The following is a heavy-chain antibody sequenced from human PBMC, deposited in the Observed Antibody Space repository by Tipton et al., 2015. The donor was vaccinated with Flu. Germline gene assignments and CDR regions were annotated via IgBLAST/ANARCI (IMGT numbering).Heavy chain of an antibody. Sequence: QLVQSGGGLVQPGGSLRLSCAASGFTFSNYWMSWVRQAPGKGLEWVGNINEYGSAKYYVDSVKGRFTISRDNAKNSLSLQMNSLRAEDTAVYYCAREVLGQGFDPWGQGTLVTV. J-gene: IGHJ5*02. V-gene: IGHV3-7*01. CDR1: GFTFSNYW. CDR3: AREVLGQGFDP. CDR2: INEYGSAK.